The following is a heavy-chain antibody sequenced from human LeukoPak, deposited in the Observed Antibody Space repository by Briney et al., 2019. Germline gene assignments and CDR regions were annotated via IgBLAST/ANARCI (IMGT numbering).Heavy chain of an antibody. D-gene: IGHD1-1*01. CDR3: ARVPGGALNWFDP. J-gene: IGHJ5*02. CDR1: GGSISSYY. V-gene: IGHV4-4*07. CDR2: IYTSGST. Sequence: MSSETLSLTCTVSGGSISSYYWSWIRQPAGKGLEWIGRIYTSGSTNYNPSLKSRVTISVDTSKNQFSLRLTSVTATDTAVYYCARVPGGALNWFDPWGQETLVTVSS.